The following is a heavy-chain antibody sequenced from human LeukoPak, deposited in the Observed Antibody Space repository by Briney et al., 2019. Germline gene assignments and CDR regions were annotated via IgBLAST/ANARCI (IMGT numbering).Heavy chain of an antibody. CDR3: ARVMGIEQWLAHDY. CDR1: GYTFTSYG. J-gene: IGHJ4*02. V-gene: IGHV1-18*01. D-gene: IGHD6-19*01. CDR2: ISAYNGDT. Sequence: ASVKVSCKASGYTFTSYGISWVRQAPGQGLEWMGWISAYNGDTNYAQKLQGRVTMTTDTSTSTAYMELRSLRSDDTAVYYCARVMGIEQWLAHDYWGQGTLVTVSS.